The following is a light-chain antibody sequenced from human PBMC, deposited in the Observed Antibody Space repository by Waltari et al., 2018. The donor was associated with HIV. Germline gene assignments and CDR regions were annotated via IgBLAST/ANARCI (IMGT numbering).Light chain of an antibody. CDR2: RND. Sequence: QSVLTQPPSASGTPGQRVTISCSGSRSNIGKNFIYWYQQFPGPAPKLLIDRNDQRPSGVPDRFSGSKSGTSASLAISGLRSEDEADYYCATWDDSLSGWVFGGGTKLTVL. CDR3: ATWDDSLSGWV. CDR1: RSNIGKNF. J-gene: IGLJ3*02. V-gene: IGLV1-47*01.